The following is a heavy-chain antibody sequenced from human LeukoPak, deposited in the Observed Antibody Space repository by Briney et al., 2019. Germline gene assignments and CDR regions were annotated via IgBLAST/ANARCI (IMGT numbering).Heavy chain of an antibody. CDR2: INPNSGGT. J-gene: IGHJ6*02. CDR1: GYTFTSYG. D-gene: IGHD3-10*01. Sequence: ASVKVSCKASGYTFTSYGISWVRQAPGQGLEWMGRINPNSGGTNYAQKFQGRVTMTRDTSISTAYMELSRLRSDDTAVYYCARDGMGGSWFGELLNYDYGMDVWGQGTTVTVSS. V-gene: IGHV1-2*06. CDR3: ARDGMGGSWFGELLNYDYGMDV.